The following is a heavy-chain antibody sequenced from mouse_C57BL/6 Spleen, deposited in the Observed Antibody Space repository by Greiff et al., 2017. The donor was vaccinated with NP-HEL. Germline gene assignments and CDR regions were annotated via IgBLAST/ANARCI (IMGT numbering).Heavy chain of an antibody. V-gene: IGHV1-64*01. J-gene: IGHJ1*03. CDR2: IHPNSGST. Sequence: QVQLQQSGAELVKPGASVKLSCKASGYTFTSYWMHWVKQRPGQGLEWIGMIHPNSGSTNYNEKFKSKATLTVDKSSSTAYMQLSSLTSEDSAVYYCARRSYGGPYWYFDVWGTGTTVTVSS. CDR1: GYTFTSYW. CDR3: ARRSYGGPYWYFDV. D-gene: IGHD2-12*01.